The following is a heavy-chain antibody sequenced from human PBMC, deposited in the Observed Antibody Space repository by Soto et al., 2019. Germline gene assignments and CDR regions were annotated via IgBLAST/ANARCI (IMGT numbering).Heavy chain of an antibody. CDR2: HYSGGST. CDR3: ARHRHPRGTVGATSPLDP. CDR1: GFSVSSNY. D-gene: IGHD1-26*01. Sequence: DVQLVESGGGLVQPGGSLRLSCAISGFSVSSNYLSWVRQAPGKGLEWVSVHYSGGSTYYADSVQGRFTISTDKSNNTLYLQMRRVRAEDTAVYFCARHRHPRGTVGATSPLDPWWQGTHVSVSS. V-gene: IGHV3-53*01. J-gene: IGHJ5*02.